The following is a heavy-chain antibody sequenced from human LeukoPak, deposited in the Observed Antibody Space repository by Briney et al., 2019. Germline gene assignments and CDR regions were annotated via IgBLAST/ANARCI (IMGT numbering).Heavy chain of an antibody. CDR3: ARSGVAADTRLDY. Sequence: PGGSLRLSCAASGFTVSSNYMSWVRQAPGKGLEWVSAISGSGGSTYYADSVKGRFTISRDNSKNPLYLQMNSLRAEDTAVYYCARSGVAADTRLDYWGQGTLVTVSS. D-gene: IGHD2-15*01. V-gene: IGHV3-53*01. CDR2: ISGSGGST. J-gene: IGHJ4*02. CDR1: GFTVSSNY.